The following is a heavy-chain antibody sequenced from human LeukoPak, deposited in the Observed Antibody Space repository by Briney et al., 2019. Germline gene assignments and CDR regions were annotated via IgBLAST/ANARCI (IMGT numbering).Heavy chain of an antibody. D-gene: IGHD2-2*01. V-gene: IGHV3-7*03. Sequence: GGSLILSCAASGFTFSSYGMSWVRQAPGKGLEWVANIKQDGSEKYYVDSVKGRFTISRDNAKNSLYLQMNSLRAEDTAVYYCARDEYQLPAPYYYYGMDVWGKGTTVTVSS. J-gene: IGHJ6*04. CDR2: IKQDGSEK. CDR3: ARDEYQLPAPYYYYGMDV. CDR1: GFTFSSYG.